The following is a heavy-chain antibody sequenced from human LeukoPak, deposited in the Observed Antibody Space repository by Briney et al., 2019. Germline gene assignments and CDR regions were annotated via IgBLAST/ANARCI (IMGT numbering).Heavy chain of an antibody. V-gene: IGHV1-2*02. Sequence: GASVKVSCKASGYTFTGYCMHWVRQAPGQGLEWMGWIDPNSGGTNYAQNFRGRVTMTRDTSISTAYMELSRLTSDDTAVYYCARVRVTGSFGLDLGRWGQGTLVTVSS. CDR1: GYTFTGYC. CDR3: ARVRVTGSFGLDLGR. J-gene: IGHJ4*02. CDR2: IDPNSGGT. D-gene: IGHD1-26*01.